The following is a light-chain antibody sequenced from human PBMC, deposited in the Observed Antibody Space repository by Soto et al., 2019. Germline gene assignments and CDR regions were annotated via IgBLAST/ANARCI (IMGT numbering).Light chain of an antibody. CDR1: QSITTN. Sequence: EVVMTQSPVTLSVSPGERATLSCRASQSITTNLAWYQQKPGQAPRLLIYGASTSATGVPARFSGSGSGTQFALTINSMQSEAFAVYYCQQYNDWHPKRTFGQGTRV. J-gene: IGKJ1*01. CDR2: GAS. CDR3: QQYNDWHPKRT. V-gene: IGKV3-15*01.